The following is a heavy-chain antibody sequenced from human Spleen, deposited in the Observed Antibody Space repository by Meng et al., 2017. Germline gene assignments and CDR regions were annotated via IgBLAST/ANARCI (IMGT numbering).Heavy chain of an antibody. CDR2: IIPILGIA. D-gene: IGHD5-12*01. CDR3: ARVSSGYDLSAFDI. Sequence: SSVNVSCMTSGGTFSSYTITWVRQAPGQGLEWMGRIIPILGIANYAQKFQGRVTITADKSTSTAYMELSSLRSEDTAVYYCARVSSGYDLSAFDIWGQGTMVTVSS. J-gene: IGHJ3*02. V-gene: IGHV1-69*02. CDR1: GGTFSSYT.